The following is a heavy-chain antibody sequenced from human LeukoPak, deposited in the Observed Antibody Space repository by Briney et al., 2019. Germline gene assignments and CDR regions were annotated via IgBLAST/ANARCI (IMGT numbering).Heavy chain of an antibody. J-gene: IGHJ4*02. CDR1: GFTFSNYW. CDR3: AKDQGGHADY. D-gene: IGHD2-15*01. CDR2: IKPDESEK. V-gene: IGHV3-7*03. Sequence: PGGSLRLSCAASGFTFSNYWMTWVRQAPGKGLEWVANIKPDESEKYYVGSVKGRFTISRDNAKNSLYLQMNSLRAEDTAVYYCAKDQGGHADYWGQGTLVTVSS.